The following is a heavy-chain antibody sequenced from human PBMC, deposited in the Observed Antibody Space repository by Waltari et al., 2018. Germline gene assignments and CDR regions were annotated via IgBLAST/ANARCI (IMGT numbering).Heavy chain of an antibody. D-gene: IGHD2-2*01. V-gene: IGHV1-8*03. J-gene: IGHJ5*02. CDR1: GYTFTSYD. Sequence: QVQLVQSGAEVKKPGASVKVSCKASGYTFTSYDINWVRQATGQGLEWLGWKNPKGGNTGYAQKFQGRVTITRNTSISTAYMGLSSLRSEDTAVYYCARDPGGYCSSTSCSNWFDPWGQGTLVTVSS. CDR3: ARDPGGYCSSTSCSNWFDP. CDR2: KNPKGGNT.